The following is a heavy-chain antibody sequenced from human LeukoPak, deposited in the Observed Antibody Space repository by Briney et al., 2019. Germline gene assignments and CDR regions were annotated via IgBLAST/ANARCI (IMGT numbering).Heavy chain of an antibody. CDR2: ISYDGSNK. Sequence: GRSLRLSCAASGFTFSSYAMHWVRQAPGKGLEWVAVISYDGSNKYYAGSVKGRFTISRDNSKNTLYLQMNSLRAEDTAVYYCARAVVVAENWFDPWGQGTLVTVSS. CDR3: ARAVVVAENWFDP. V-gene: IGHV3-30*04. J-gene: IGHJ5*02. D-gene: IGHD2-15*01. CDR1: GFTFSSYA.